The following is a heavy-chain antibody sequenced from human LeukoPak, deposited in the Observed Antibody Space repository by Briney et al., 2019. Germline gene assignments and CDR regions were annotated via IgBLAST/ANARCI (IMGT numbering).Heavy chain of an antibody. D-gene: IGHD6-19*01. V-gene: IGHV4-34*01. CDR2: INHSGST. Sequence: PSDTLSLTCAVYGGSFSGYYWSWIRQPPRKGLEWIGEINHSGSTNYNPSLTRRVTLSVDTSKNEFSLQLSSVPAADTAVYNSAKDPAIAVAPIFDYWGQGTRVTVTS. J-gene: IGHJ4*02. CDR1: GGSFSGYY. CDR3: AKDPAIAVAPIFDY.